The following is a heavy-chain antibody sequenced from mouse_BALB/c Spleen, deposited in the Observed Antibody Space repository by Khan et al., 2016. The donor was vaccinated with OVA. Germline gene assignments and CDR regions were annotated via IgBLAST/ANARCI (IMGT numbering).Heavy chain of an antibody. CDR3: ARGASYCDVDV. CDR2: INTYTGEP. CDR1: GYTFTNFG. V-gene: IGHV9-1*02. J-gene: IGHJ1*01. Sequence: QIQLVQSGPELKKPGATVKISCKASGYTFTNFGMNWVKQTPGKGLKWMGWINTYTGEPTYADDFKGRVAFSLETSASTAYLQLNNLKNEDMATYFCARGASYCDVDVWGEGTTVTVSS.